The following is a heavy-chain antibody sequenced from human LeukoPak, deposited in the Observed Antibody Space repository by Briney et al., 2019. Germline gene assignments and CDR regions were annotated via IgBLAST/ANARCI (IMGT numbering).Heavy chain of an antibody. J-gene: IGHJ3*02. CDR3: ARAPYYGSGSYPHAFDI. CDR1: GGSISSYY. Sequence: SETLSLTCTVSGGSISSYYWSWIRQPAGKGLEWIGRIYTSGSTNYNPSLKSRVTMSVDTSKNQFSLKLSSVTAADTAVYYCARAPYYGSGSYPHAFDIWGQGTMVTVSS. D-gene: IGHD3-10*01. CDR2: IYTSGST. V-gene: IGHV4-4*07.